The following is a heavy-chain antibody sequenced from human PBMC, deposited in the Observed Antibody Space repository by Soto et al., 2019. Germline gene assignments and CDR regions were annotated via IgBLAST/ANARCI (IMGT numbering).Heavy chain of an antibody. CDR2: INPDAGAT. V-gene: IGHV1-46*01. CDR3: ARGDIVLVPASEGNWFDP. D-gene: IGHD2-2*01. CDR1: AYSFTTYH. J-gene: IGHJ5*02. Sequence: QVQLVQSGAEVKKPGASVTLSCKASAYSFTTYHIHWVRQAPGQGLEWMGLINPDAGATNYAQRFQGRLRLTRDMSTSTVYMELRSLRFDDTAVYFCARGDIVLVPASEGNWFDPWGQGTLVTVSS.